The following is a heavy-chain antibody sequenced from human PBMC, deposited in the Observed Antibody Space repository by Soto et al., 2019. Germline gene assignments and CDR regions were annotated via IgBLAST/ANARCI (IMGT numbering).Heavy chain of an antibody. D-gene: IGHD4-17*01. V-gene: IGHV1-46*01. Sequence: ASVKVSCKASGYTFTHYYIHWVRQAPGQGLEWVGIINPNGGSTNYAQKFQGRVTLTRDISTNTVYMELSSLRSDDTAVYFCARLPFVYGGNARLHYFDYWGQGTLVTVSS. CDR1: GYTFTHYY. CDR3: ARLPFVYGGNARLHYFDY. CDR2: INPNGGST. J-gene: IGHJ4*02.